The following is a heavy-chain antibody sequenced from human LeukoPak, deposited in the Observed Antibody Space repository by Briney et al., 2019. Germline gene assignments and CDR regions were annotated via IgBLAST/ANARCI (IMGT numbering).Heavy chain of an antibody. CDR1: GGSISSHY. CDR3: ARDHCSSTSCYKKSWFGP. D-gene: IGHD2-2*02. J-gene: IGHJ5*02. CDR2: IYYSGST. V-gene: IGHV4-59*11. Sequence: SETLSLTCTVSGGSISSHYWSWIRQPPGKGLEWIGYIYYSGSTNYNPALKSRVTISVDTSKNQFSLKLSFVTAADTAVYYCARDHCSSTSCYKKSWFGPWGQGTLVTVSS.